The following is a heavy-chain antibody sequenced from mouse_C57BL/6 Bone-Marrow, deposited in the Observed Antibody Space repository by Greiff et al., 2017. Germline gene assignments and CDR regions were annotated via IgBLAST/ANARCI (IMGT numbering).Heavy chain of an antibody. D-gene: IGHD1-1*02. CDR3: TTRGIWRGLAY. CDR1: GFNIKDYY. CDR2: IDPEDGDT. V-gene: IGHV14-1*01. J-gene: IGHJ3*01. Sequence: VQLQQSGAELVRPGASVKLSCTASGFNIKDYYMHWVKQRPEQGLEWIGRIDPEDGDTEYAPKFQGKATMTADTSSNTAYLQLSSLTSEDTAVDYCTTRGIWRGLAYWGQGTLVTVSA.